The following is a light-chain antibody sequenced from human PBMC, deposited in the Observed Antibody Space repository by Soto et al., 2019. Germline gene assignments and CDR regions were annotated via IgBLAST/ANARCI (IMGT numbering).Light chain of an antibody. J-gene: IGLJ3*02. CDR3: ATWDNSLSAV. Sequence: QSVLTQPPSVSAAPGQTVTISCSGDSSDIGDSYVSWYQHLPGTAPKLLIYDNTKRPSGIPGRFSGSKSGTSATLAITGLQTGDEANYYCATWDNSLSAVFGGGTKLTV. V-gene: IGLV1-51*01. CDR2: DNT. CDR1: SSDIGDSY.